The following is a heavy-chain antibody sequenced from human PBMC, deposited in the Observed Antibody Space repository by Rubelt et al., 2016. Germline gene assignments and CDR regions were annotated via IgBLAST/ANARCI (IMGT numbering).Heavy chain of an antibody. D-gene: IGHD5-24*01. Sequence: QVQLVQSGAEVKKPGASVKVSCKASGYTFTSYGISWVRQAPGQGLEWMGWISAYNGNTNYAQKLQGRVTTTTDTATSTAYMELRSPRSDDTAVYYCARRDGYNWDDAFDIWGQGTMVTVSS. CDR2: ISAYNGNT. J-gene: IGHJ3*02. V-gene: IGHV1-18*01. CDR3: ARRDGYNWDDAFDI. CDR1: GYTFTSYG.